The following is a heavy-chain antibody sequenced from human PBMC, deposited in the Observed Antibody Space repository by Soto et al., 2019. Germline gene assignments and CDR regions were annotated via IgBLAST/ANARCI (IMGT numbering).Heavy chain of an antibody. V-gene: IGHV3-9*01. Sequence: GGSLRLSCAASGFTFDDYAMHWVRQVPGKGLEWVSGINWNSGSIGYGDSVKGRFAISRDNAKNSLHLQMNSLSAEDTAFYYCVKDESINWYSGHFRHWGQGTLITVSS. CDR2: INWNSGSI. CDR3: VKDESINWYSGHFRH. J-gene: IGHJ1*01. CDR1: GFTFDDYA. D-gene: IGHD6-13*01.